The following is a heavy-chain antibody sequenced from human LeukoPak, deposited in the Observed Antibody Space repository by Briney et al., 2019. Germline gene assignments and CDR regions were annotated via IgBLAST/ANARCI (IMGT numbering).Heavy chain of an antibody. Sequence: SETLFLTCTVSGGSISSSSYYWGWIRQPPGKGLEWTGSIYYSGSTYYNPSLKSRVTISVDTSKNQFSLKLSSVTAADTAVYYCARQSDYDILTGWGQGTLVTVSS. D-gene: IGHD3-9*01. CDR2: IYYSGST. J-gene: IGHJ4*02. V-gene: IGHV4-39*01. CDR3: ARQSDYDILTG. CDR1: GGSISSSSYY.